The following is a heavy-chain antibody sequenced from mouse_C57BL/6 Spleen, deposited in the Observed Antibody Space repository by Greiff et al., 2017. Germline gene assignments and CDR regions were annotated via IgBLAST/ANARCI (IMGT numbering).Heavy chain of an antibody. D-gene: IGHD1-1*01. CDR1: GYTFTSYW. J-gene: IGHJ1*03. CDR2: IDPSDSYT. Sequence: QVQLQQPGAELVKPGASVKLSCKASGYTFTSYWMQWVKQRPGQGLEWIGEIDPSDSYTNYNQKFKGKATLTVDTASSTAYMPLSSLKSEDSAVYYCARDYYGSSCGYFDVWGTGTTVTVSS. CDR3: ARDYYGSSCGYFDV. V-gene: IGHV1-50*01.